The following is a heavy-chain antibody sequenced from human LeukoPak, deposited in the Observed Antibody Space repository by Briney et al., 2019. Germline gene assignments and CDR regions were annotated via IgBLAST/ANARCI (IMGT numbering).Heavy chain of an antibody. V-gene: IGHV1-69*13. D-gene: IGHD5-18*01. CDR2: IIPIFGTA. CDR3: ATYTAMVTGTFDY. CDR1: GGTFSGYA. J-gene: IGHJ4*02. Sequence: SVKVSCKASGGTFSGYAISWVRQAPGQGLEWMGGIIPIFGTANYAQKFQGRVTITADESTSTAYMELSSLRSEDTAVYYCATYTAMVTGTFDYWGQGTLVTVSS.